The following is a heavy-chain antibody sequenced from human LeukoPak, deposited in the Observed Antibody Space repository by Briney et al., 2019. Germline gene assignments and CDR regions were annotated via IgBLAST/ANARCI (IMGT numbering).Heavy chain of an antibody. J-gene: IGHJ4*02. D-gene: IGHD6-13*01. V-gene: IGHV3-30*03. Sequence: GGSLRLSCAASGFTFSSYGMHWVRQAPGKGLEWVAVISYDGSNKYYADSVKGRFTISRDNSKNTLCLQMNSLRAEDTAVYYCARDLEAANTYYFDYWGQGTMVTVST. CDR1: GFTFSSYG. CDR3: ARDLEAANTYYFDY. CDR2: ISYDGSNK.